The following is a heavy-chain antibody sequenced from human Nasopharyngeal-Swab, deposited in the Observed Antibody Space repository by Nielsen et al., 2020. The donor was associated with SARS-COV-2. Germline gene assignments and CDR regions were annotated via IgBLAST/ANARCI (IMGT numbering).Heavy chain of an antibody. CDR3: VKDRWAIAGAGSVLDS. D-gene: IGHD6-13*01. V-gene: IGHV3-9*01. CDR1: GFTFDDYA. J-gene: IGHJ4*02. CDR2: MGWNTNNK. Sequence: SLKISCAASGFTFDDYAMHWVRLAPGKGLEWVSGMGWNTNNKGYADSVEGRFTISRDNARNSLYLEMNSLRDEDTALYYCVKDRWAIAGAGSVLDSWGQGTLVTVSS.